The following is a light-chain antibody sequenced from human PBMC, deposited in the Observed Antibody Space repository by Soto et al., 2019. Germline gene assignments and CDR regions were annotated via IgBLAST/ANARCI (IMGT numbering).Light chain of an antibody. CDR2: EVN. V-gene: IGLV2-8*01. CDR3: LSHSGSSNV. CDR1: SRDVGASDY. J-gene: IGLJ1*01. Sequence: QSALTQPPSASGSPGQSVAISCTGTSRDVGASDYVSLYQQHSGKAPKLLLYEVNKRPSGVPDRFSGSKSGNTASLTVSARQADDEADYYCLSHSGSSNVLGTGTKGTVL.